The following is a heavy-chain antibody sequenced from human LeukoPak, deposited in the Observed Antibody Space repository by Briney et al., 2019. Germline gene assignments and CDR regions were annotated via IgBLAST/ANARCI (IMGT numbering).Heavy chain of an antibody. D-gene: IGHD3-10*01. CDR3: ASFHYYGSGAYYLSY. Sequence: HPGGSLRLSCAASGFTLSSYAMTWVRQAPGEGLEWVSDIGDSGATTYYADSVKGRFTISRDNSKNTLYLQMSSLRAEDTSVYFCASFHYYGSGAYYLSYWGQGTLVTVSS. J-gene: IGHJ4*02. V-gene: IGHV3-23*01. CDR1: GFTLSSYA. CDR2: IGDSGATT.